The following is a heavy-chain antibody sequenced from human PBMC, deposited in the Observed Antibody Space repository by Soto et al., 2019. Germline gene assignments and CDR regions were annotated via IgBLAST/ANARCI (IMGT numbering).Heavy chain of an antibody. J-gene: IGHJ4*02. CDR3: AKVWIAVAGILYHFDY. CDR1: GFTFSSYA. CDR2: ISGSGGST. Sequence: GGSLRLSCAASGFTFSSYAMSWVRQAPGKGLEWVSAISGSGGSTYYADSVKGRFTISRDNSKNTLYLQMNSLRAEDTAVYYCAKVWIAVAGILYHFDYWGQGTLVTVSS. D-gene: IGHD6-19*01. V-gene: IGHV3-23*01.